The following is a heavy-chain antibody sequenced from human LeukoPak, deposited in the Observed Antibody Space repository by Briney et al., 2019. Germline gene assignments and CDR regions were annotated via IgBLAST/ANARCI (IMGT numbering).Heavy chain of an antibody. D-gene: IGHD3-3*01. Sequence: GGSLRLSCAASGFTASSNYMSWVRQAPGKGLEWVSAISGSGGSTYYADSVKGRFTISRDNSKNTLYLQMNSLRAEDTAVYYCAKDSDAGFWSGYLFDYWGQGTLVTVSS. CDR2: ISGSGGST. J-gene: IGHJ4*02. CDR3: AKDSDAGFWSGYLFDY. CDR1: GFTASSNY. V-gene: IGHV3-23*01.